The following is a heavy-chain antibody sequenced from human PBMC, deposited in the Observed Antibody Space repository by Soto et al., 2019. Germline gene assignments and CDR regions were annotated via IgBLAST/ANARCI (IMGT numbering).Heavy chain of an antibody. CDR1: GGTFSSYA. Sequence: QVQLVQSGAEVKKPGSSVKVSCKASGGTFSSYAISWVRQAPGQGLEWMGGIIPIFGTANYAQKFQGRVTITADESTSTAYMELSSLRSEDTAVYYCAREKGLVGIIAAHPYYYYGMDVWGQGTTVTVSS. CDR3: AREKGLVGIIAAHPYYYYGMDV. J-gene: IGHJ6*02. CDR2: IIPIFGTA. D-gene: IGHD6-6*01. V-gene: IGHV1-69*12.